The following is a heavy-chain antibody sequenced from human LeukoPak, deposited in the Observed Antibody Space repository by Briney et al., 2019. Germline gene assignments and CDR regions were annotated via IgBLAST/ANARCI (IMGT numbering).Heavy chain of an antibody. V-gene: IGHV3-23*01. D-gene: IGHD3-10*01. CDR3: AKGFSYYYYYGMDV. J-gene: IGHJ6*02. CDR1: GFTFSNTW. Sequence: PGGSLRLSCAASGFTFSNTWMSWVRQAPGKGLEWVSAISGSGASTYYADSVKGRFTISRDNSKDTLYVQMNSLRVDDTAVYYCAKGFSYYYYYGMDVWGQGTTVTV. CDR2: ISGSGAST.